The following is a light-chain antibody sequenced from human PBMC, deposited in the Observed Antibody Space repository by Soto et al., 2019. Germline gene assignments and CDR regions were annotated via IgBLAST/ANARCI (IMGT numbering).Light chain of an antibody. V-gene: IGKV3-15*01. CDR3: QQYDYRPYT. CDR1: QSVSSN. J-gene: IGKJ5*01. CDR2: GAS. Sequence: ERVVSQSRATPSVYPGERGTLSCRAIQSVSSNLAWYQQKPGQAPRLLIYGASTRATGIPARVSGSGSGAEFTLTISILQAEDFAVYCCQQYDYRPYTFGPGTRLEIK.